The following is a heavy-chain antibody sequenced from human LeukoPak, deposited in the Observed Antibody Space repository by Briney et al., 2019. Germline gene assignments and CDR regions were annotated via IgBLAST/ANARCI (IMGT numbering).Heavy chain of an antibody. CDR2: IYSGAGT. J-gene: IGHJ4*02. D-gene: IGHD6-13*01. V-gene: IGHV3-66*01. CDR3: GSSYTSSWPEIDY. Sequence: GGSLTLSCAASGLTVSGHYMSWLRQAPGKGLEWVSVIYSGAGTHYADSVKGRFTIYRDNSKNTLYLQMNSPRAEDTAVYYCGSSYTSSWPEIDYWGQGTLVTVSS. CDR1: GLTVSGHY.